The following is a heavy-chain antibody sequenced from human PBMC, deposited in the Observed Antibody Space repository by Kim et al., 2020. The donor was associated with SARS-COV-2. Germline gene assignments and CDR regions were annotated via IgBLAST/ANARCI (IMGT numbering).Heavy chain of an antibody. J-gene: IGHJ4*02. CDR1: GYTFTSYA. D-gene: IGHD3-10*01. V-gene: IGHV1-3*01. CDR3: ARMGSDITMVRGAESLGGNFDY. Sequence: ASVKVSCKASGYTFTSYAMHWVRQAPGQRLEWMGWINAGNGNTKYSQKFQGRVTITRDTSASTAYMELSSLRSEDTAVYYCARMGSDITMVRGAESLGGNFDYWGQGTLVTVSS. CDR2: INAGNGNT.